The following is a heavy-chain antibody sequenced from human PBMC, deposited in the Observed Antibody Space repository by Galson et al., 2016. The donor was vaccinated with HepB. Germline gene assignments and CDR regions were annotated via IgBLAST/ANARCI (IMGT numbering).Heavy chain of an antibody. J-gene: IGHJ4*02. D-gene: IGHD4-17*01. CDR1: KFTFNNHW. Sequence: SLRLSCAASKFTFNNHWMSWVRQAPGKGLEWVANIKYDGSEKYYLDSVKGRFTISRDNAKNSLSLQMNSLRAEDTAVYYCVREASTMVTPGPLFDYGGQGTLVTVSS. CDR3: VREASTMVTPGPLFDY. V-gene: IGHV3-7*03. CDR2: IKYDGSEK.